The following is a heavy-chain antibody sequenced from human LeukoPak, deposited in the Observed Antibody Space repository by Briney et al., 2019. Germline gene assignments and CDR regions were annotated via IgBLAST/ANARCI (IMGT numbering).Heavy chain of an antibody. J-gene: IGHJ4*02. CDR2: IYYSGST. V-gene: IGHV4-59*12. CDR1: GGSISSYY. CDR3: ARSREGGGYFDY. D-gene: IGHD5-24*01. Sequence: SETLSLTCTVSGGSISSYYWSWIRQPPGKGLEWIGYIYYSGSTNYNPSLKSRVTMSVDTSKNQFSLKLSSVTAADTAVYYCARSREGGGYFDYWGQGTLVTVSS.